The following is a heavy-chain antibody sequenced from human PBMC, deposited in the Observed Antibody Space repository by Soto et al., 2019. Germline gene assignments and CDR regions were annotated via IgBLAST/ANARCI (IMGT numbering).Heavy chain of an antibody. Sequence: GGSLRLSCAASGFTFSSYAMSWVRQAPGKGLEWVSAISGSGGSTYYAHSVKGRFTIPRDNSKNTLYLQMNSLRAEDTAVYYCAKDFEEYSSSSGTFDYWGQGTLVTVSS. J-gene: IGHJ4*02. D-gene: IGHD6-6*01. CDR3: AKDFEEYSSSSGTFDY. V-gene: IGHV3-23*01. CDR1: GFTFSSYA. CDR2: ISGSGGST.